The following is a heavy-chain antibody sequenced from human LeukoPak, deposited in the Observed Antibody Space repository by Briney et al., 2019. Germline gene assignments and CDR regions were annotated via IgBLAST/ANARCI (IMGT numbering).Heavy chain of an antibody. CDR1: GGSMFNYY. V-gene: IGHV4-4*08. CDR3: ARRAYYDSSGYHPTSGYFDL. J-gene: IGHJ2*01. Sequence: PSETLSLTCTVSGGSMFNYYWNWIRQPPGKGLEWIGYVYVNGITNYSPSLRSRGTISIATSKNQFSVRLTSVTAADTAIYYCARRAYYDSSGYHPTSGYFDLWGRGTLVSVS. CDR2: VYVNGIT. D-gene: IGHD3-22*01.